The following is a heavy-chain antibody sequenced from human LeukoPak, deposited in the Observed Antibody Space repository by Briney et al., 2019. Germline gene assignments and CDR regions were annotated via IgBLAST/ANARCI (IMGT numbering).Heavy chain of an antibody. CDR2: IYPDDSDT. J-gene: IGHJ4*02. V-gene: IGHV5-51*01. CDR3: ARGVRVVDYYFDY. CDR1: GYSFTSYW. Sequence: GESLKISCKGSGYSFTSYWIGWVRHMPGKGLEWMGIIYPDDSDTRYSPSFQGQVTISADKSISTAYLQWSSLKASDTAMFYCARGVRVVDYYFDYWGQGTLVTVSS. D-gene: IGHD3-22*01.